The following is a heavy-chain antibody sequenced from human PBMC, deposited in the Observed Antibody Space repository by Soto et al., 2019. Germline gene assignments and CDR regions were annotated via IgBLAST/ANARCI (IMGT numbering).Heavy chain of an antibody. V-gene: IGHV4-39*07. J-gene: IGHJ5*02. CDR2: IYYSGST. D-gene: IGHD5-18*01. CDR3: ARDVLRGYSYGYGGDNWFDP. CDR1: GGSISSSSYY. Sequence: SETLSLTCTVSGGSISSSSYYWGWIRQPPGKGLEWIGSIYYSGSTYYNPSLKSRVTISVDTSKNKFSLKLSSVTAADTAVYYCARDVLRGYSYGYGGDNWFDPWGQGTLVTVSS.